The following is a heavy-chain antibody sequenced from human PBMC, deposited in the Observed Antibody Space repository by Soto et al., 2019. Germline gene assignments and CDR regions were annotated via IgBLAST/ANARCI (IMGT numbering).Heavy chain of an antibody. CDR3: ALNGGDTAMVGMDV. Sequence: GGSLRLSCAASGFTFSSYGMHWVRQAPGKGLEWVAVISYDGSNKYYADSVKGRFTISRDNSKNTLYLQMNSLRAEDTAVYYCALNGGDTAMVGMDVWGQGTTVTVSS. CDR1: GFTFSSYG. J-gene: IGHJ6*02. CDR2: ISYDGSNK. V-gene: IGHV3-30*03. D-gene: IGHD5-18*01.